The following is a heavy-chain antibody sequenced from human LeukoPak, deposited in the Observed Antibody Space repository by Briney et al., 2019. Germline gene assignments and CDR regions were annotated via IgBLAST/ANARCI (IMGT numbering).Heavy chain of an antibody. CDR1: GLTSHDYA. Sequence: GGSLRLSCAISGLTSHDYAMTWVRQAPGRGLEWVSTIVGDSSKTYYAASVRGRFTISRDNSNYVLFLHMNSLRAEDTAIYYCAKQPYNYYYLDVWGKGTTVTISS. D-gene: IGHD1-14*01. V-gene: IGHV3-23*01. CDR2: IVGDSSKT. J-gene: IGHJ6*03. CDR3: AKQPYNYYYLDV.